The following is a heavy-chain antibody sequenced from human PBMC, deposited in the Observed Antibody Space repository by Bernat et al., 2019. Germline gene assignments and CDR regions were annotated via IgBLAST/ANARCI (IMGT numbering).Heavy chain of an antibody. CDR1: GFTLSSCG. D-gene: IGHD6-13*01. Sequence: QVQLVESGGGVVQPGRSLRLSCAASGFTLSSCGMHWVRQTPGRGLEWVAFMSADGRNKYYADSVKGRFTISSDNSKNMLYLQMDSLRVDATALYYCAKDRLGYSPFEYWGQGTLVTVST. CDR2: MSADGRNK. V-gene: IGHV3-30*18. J-gene: IGHJ4*02. CDR3: AKDRLGYSPFEY.